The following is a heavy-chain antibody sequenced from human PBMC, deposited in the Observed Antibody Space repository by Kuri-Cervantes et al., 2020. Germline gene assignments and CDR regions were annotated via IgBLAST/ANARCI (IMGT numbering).Heavy chain of an antibody. V-gene: IGHV4-31*03. D-gene: IGHD3-10*01. CDR2: IYYSGST. J-gene: IGHJ5*02. CDR3: ARGGGSGSYNWFDP. Sequence: LRLSCTVSGGSISSGGYYWSWIRQHPGKGLEWIGYIYYSGSTYYNPSLKSRVTISVDTSKNQFSLKLSSVTAADTAVYYCARGGGSGSYNWFDPWGQGTLVTVSS. CDR1: GGSISSGGYY.